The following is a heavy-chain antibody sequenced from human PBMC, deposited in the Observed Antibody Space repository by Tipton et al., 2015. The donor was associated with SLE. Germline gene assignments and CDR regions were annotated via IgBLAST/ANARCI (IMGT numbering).Heavy chain of an antibody. CDR1: GYTFTSYG. Sequence: QVQLVQSGAELKKPGASVRVSCKASGYTFTSYGISWVRQAPGQGLEWMAWISAYSGNTNYAQKLQGRVTVTTDTSTSTAYLELRSLRSDDTAVYYCARGGDSYYDFWSGYSPFDPWGQGTLVTVSS. CDR2: ISAYSGNT. J-gene: IGHJ5*02. D-gene: IGHD3-3*01. V-gene: IGHV1-18*01. CDR3: ARGGDSYYDFWSGYSPFDP.